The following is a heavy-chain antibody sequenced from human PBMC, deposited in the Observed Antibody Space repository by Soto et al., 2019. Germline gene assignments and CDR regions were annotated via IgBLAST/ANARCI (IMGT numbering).Heavy chain of an antibody. CDR3: ARDLIVGAKINWFDP. Sequence: PSQTRSLTCAISWDSVSSNSAAWNWIRQSPSRGLEWLGRTYYRSKWYNDYAVSVKSRITINPDTSKNQFSLKLSSVTAADTAVYYCARDLIVGAKINWFDPWGQGTPVTVSS. D-gene: IGHD1-26*01. J-gene: IGHJ5*02. CDR2: TYYRSKWYN. CDR1: WDSVSSNSAA. V-gene: IGHV6-1*01.